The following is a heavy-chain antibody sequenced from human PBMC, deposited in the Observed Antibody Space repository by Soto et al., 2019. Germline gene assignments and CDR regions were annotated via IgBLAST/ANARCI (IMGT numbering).Heavy chain of an antibody. J-gene: IGHJ6*02. CDR2: INPSGGST. CDR1: GYTFTSYY. D-gene: IGHD3-3*01. V-gene: IGHV1-46*01. CDR3: ARAGLRFLEWLLSPDGMDV. Sequence: ASVKVSCKASGYTFTSYYMHWVRQAPGQGLEWMGIINPSGGSTSYAQKFQGRVTITRDTSASTAYMELSSLRSEDTAVYYCARAGLRFLEWLLSPDGMDVWGQGTTVTVS.